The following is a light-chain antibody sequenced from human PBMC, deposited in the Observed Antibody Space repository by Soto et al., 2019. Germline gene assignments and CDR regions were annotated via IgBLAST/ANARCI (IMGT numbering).Light chain of an antibody. V-gene: IGKV2-28*01. CDR2: LGS. Sequence: DIVMTQSPLSLPVTPGEPASISCRSSQSLLHSNGYNYLDWYLQKPGQSPQLLIYLGSNRASGGPDGFSGSGSGTDFTLKISRVEAEDVGVYYCMQALQTPVTFGPGTKVDIK. J-gene: IGKJ3*01. CDR1: QSLLHSNGYNY. CDR3: MQALQTPVT.